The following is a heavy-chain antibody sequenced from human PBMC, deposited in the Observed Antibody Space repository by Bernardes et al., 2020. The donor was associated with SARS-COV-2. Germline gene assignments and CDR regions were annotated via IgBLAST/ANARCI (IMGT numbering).Heavy chain of an antibody. CDR3: ARDQYCSSTSCWYYYYYGMDV. D-gene: IGHD2-2*01. CDR2: ISAYNGNT. Sequence: ASVKVSCKASGYTFTSYGISWVRQAPGQGLEWMGWISAYNGNTNYAQKLQGRVTMTTDTSTSTAYMELRSLRSDDTAVYYCARDQYCSSTSCWYYYYYGMDVWGQGTTVTVSS. J-gene: IGHJ6*02. V-gene: IGHV1-18*01. CDR1: GYTFTSYG.